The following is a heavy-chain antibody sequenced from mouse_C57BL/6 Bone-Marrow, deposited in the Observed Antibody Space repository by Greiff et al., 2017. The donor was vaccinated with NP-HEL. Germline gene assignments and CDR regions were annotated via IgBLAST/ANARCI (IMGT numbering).Heavy chain of an antibody. V-gene: IGHV1-81*01. CDR2: IYPRSGNT. J-gene: IGHJ2*01. CDR1: GYTFTSYG. D-gene: IGHD4-1*01. Sequence: QVQLQQSGAELARPGASVKLSCKASGYTFTSYGISWVKQRTGQGLEWIGEIYPRSGNTYYNEKFKGKATLTADKSSSTAYMELRSLTSEDSAVYFCARRWDVEDYFGYWGQGTTLTVSS. CDR3: ARRWDVEDYFGY.